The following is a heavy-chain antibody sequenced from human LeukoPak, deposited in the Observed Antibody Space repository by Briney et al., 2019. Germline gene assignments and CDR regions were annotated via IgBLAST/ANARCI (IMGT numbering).Heavy chain of an antibody. D-gene: IGHD4-17*01. CDR2: IIPIFGTP. Sequence: GASVKVSCKASGGTFSNYAISWVRQAPGQGLEWMGGIIPIFGTPNYAQMFQGRVTITADKSTSTVYMEVSSLRSDDTAVYYCARGGSSGLRYYLDKWGQGTLVTVSS. CDR3: ARGGSSGLRYYLDK. V-gene: IGHV1-69*06. CDR1: GGTFSNYA. J-gene: IGHJ4*02.